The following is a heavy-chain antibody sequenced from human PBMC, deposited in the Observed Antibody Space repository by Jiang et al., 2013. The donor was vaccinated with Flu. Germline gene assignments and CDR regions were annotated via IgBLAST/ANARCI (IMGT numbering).Heavy chain of an antibody. J-gene: IGHJ5*02. Sequence: YNFNTYWIAWVRQMPGKGLELMGIIYPDDSDTRYSPSFKGQVIISVDKPNTTAYLEWSSLKASDSAIYYCARHGSIADRKNWIDPWGQGTLVTVSS. CDR1: YNFNTYW. V-gene: IGHV5-51*01. CDR3: ARHGSIADRKNWIDP. CDR2: IYPDDSDT. D-gene: IGHD6-6*01.